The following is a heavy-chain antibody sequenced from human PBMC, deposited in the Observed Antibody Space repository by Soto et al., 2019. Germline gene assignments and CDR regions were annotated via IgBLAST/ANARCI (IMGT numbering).Heavy chain of an antibody. CDR2: IDPRYSYP. D-gene: IGHD2-2*02. V-gene: IGHV5-10-1*01. Sequence: GESLKISCTGSGYSFTNNWISWVRQMPGKGLEWMGRIDPRYSYPNYSPSFQGHVTGSVDMSDNTSYWQRNALKASDSAMDFCARSYWHPHSCYNGYFDYWGRGTLVTVSS. CDR1: GYSFTNNW. CDR3: ARSYWHPHSCYNGYFDY. J-gene: IGHJ4*01.